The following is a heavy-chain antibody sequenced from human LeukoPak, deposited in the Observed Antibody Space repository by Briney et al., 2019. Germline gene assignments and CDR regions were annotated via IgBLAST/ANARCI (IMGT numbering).Heavy chain of an antibody. CDR3: ARVHYDSSVGWFDP. CDR2: IYYSGST. CDR1: GGSISSSTYY. V-gene: IGHV4-39*07. Sequence: PSQTLSLTCTVSGGSISSSTYYWGWIRQPPGKGLEWIGSIYYSGSTYYNPSLKSRVTISVDTSKNQFSLKLSSVTAADTAVYYCARVHYDSSVGWFDPWGQGTLVTVSS. D-gene: IGHD3-22*01. J-gene: IGHJ5*02.